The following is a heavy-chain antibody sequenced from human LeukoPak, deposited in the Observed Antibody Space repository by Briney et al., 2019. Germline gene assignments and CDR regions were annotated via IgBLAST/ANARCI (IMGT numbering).Heavy chain of an antibody. D-gene: IGHD1-14*01. J-gene: IGHJ4*02. CDR3: ARGWRKPFDH. V-gene: IGHV1-18*01. CDR2: ISAYNGNT. Sequence: ASVKLSCTASGYTFTSYGISWVRQAPGQGLEWMGWISAYNGNTNYAQKLQGRVTMTTDTSTSTAYMEQRSLRSYDTAGYSCARGWRKPFDHWGQGTLVTVSS. CDR1: GYTFTSYG.